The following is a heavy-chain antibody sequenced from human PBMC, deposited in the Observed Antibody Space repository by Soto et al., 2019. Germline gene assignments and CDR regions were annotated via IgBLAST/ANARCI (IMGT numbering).Heavy chain of an antibody. D-gene: IGHD5-12*01. Sequence: QVQMVESGGGVVQPGTSLRLSCVASGFTFGRSGMHWVRQAPGGALEWVAIIWFDGSKKYYADSVKVLLTVSRDNSKTTLYLQMDSLRGDDTAVYYCARDLNTGYIDYWGQGTLVTVSS. CDR3: ARDLNTGYIDY. V-gene: IGHV3-33*01. J-gene: IGHJ4*02. CDR1: GFTFGRSG. CDR2: IWFDGSKK.